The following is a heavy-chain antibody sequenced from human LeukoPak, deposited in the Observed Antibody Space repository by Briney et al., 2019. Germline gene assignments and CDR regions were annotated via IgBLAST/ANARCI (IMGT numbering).Heavy chain of an antibody. V-gene: IGHV3-30*02. CDR1: GFTFRNYG. CDR2: IRFDGSHK. Sequence: GGSLRLSCVTSGFTFRNYGMHWVRQAPGKGVEWVAFIRFDGSHKYYADSVKGRFTISRDNSKNTVYLQMNSLRPEDTAVYYCAALQSYCSRTSCYGGDASHMWGQGTKVTVSS. D-gene: IGHD2-2*01. CDR3: AALQSYCSRTSCYGGDASHM. J-gene: IGHJ3*02.